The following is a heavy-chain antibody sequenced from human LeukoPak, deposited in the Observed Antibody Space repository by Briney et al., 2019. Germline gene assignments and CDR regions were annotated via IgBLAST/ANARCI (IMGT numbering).Heavy chain of an antibody. CDR3: AKAGRDYGSGSYYPLDYYMDV. V-gene: IGHV3-48*03. D-gene: IGHD3-10*01. J-gene: IGHJ6*03. CDR1: GVTFSSYE. CDR2: ISSSGSTI. Sequence: PGGSLRLSCAASGVTFSSYEMNWVRQAPGKGLEWGSYISSSGSTIYYADSVKGRFTISRDNAKNTLYLQMNSLRAEDTAVNYGAKAGRDYGSGSYYPLDYYMDVWGKGTTVTVSS.